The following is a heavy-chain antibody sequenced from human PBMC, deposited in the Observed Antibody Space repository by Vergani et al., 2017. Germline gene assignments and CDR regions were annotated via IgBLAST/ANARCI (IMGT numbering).Heavy chain of an antibody. V-gene: IGHV3-33*06. CDR1: GFTFSSYG. CDR3: AKDRVGATKVPKGPFDY. CDR2: IWYDGSNK. Sequence: QVQLVESGGGVVQPGRSLRLSCAASGFTFSSYGRHWVRQAPGKGLEWVAVIWYDGSNKYYADSVKGRFTISRDNSKNTLYLQMNSLRAEDTAVYYCAKDRVGATKVPKGPFDYWGQGTLVTVSS. J-gene: IGHJ4*02. D-gene: IGHD1-26*01.